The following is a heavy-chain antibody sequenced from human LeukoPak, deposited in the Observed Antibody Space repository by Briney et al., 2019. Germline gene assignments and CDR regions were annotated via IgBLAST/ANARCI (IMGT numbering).Heavy chain of an antibody. V-gene: IGHV4-34*01. CDR2: INHSGST. J-gene: IGHJ4*02. Sequence: KPSETQSLTCAVYGGSFSGYYWSWIRQPPGKGLEWIGEINHSGSTNYNPSLKSRVTISVDTSKNQFSLKLSSVTAADTAVYYCARGVEMATVDYWGQGTLVTVSS. CDR1: GGSFSGYY. CDR3: ARGVEMATVDY. D-gene: IGHD5-24*01.